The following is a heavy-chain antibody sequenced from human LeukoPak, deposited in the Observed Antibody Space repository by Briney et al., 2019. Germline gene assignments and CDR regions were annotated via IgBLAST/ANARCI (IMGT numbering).Heavy chain of an antibody. J-gene: IGHJ6*02. CDR1: GFTFSSYS. CDR3: ARDPYGSGTPV. CDR2: ISSSSSTM. Sequence: GGSLRLSCAASGFTFSSYSMNWVRQAPGKGLEWVSYISSSSSTMYYADSVKGRFTISRDNAKNSLYLQMNSLRAEDTAVYYCARDPYGSGTPVWGQGTTVTVSS. D-gene: IGHD3-10*01. V-gene: IGHV3-48*01.